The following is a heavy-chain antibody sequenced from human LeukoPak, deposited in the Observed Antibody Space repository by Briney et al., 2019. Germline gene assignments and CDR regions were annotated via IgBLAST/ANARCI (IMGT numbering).Heavy chain of an antibody. CDR3: ARRPFGADY. CDR2: IKEDGTEK. D-gene: IGHD3-10*01. V-gene: IGHV3-7*01. Sequence: GGSLRLSCAASGFTFSNYWMGWVRQPPGKGLQRVANIKEDGTEKYYVDSVKGRFTISRDNAKNSVYLQMNSLRVEDTAVYYCARRPFGADYWGQGTLVTVSS. J-gene: IGHJ4*02. CDR1: GFTFSNYW.